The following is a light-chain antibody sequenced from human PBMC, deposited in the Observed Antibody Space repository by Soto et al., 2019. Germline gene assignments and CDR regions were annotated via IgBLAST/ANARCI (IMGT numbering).Light chain of an antibody. CDR2: DVN. J-gene: IGLJ1*01. Sequence: QSVLTQPSSVSWSPGQSITISCTGTSSDVGGYNYVSWYQQHPGKAPELMIYDVNNRPSGVSNRFSGSKSGNTASLTISGLQAEDEADYSCSSYTSSSTLRVFGTGTKVTVL. V-gene: IGLV2-14*01. CDR3: SSYTSSSTLRV. CDR1: SSDVGGYNY.